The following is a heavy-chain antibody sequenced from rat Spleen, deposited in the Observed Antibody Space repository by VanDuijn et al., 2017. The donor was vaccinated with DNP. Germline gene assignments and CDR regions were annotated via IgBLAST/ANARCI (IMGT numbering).Heavy chain of an antibody. CDR1: GFTFSDYA. J-gene: IGHJ2*01. CDR2: ISTGGGST. Sequence: EVQLVESGGGPVQPGRSLKLSCVASGFTFSDYAMAWVRQSPKKGLEWVAYISTGGGSTYYGDSVKGRFTISRDNAKNTLYLQMDSLKSEDTATYYCARLETYYFDYWGQGVMVTVSS. CDR3: ARLETYYFDY. D-gene: IGHD4-2*01. V-gene: IGHV5S13*01.